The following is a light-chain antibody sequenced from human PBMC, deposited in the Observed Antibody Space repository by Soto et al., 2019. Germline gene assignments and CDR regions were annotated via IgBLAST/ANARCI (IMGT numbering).Light chain of an antibody. Sequence: QTVVTQEPSLTVSPGGTVTLTCASSTGAVTSGYYANWFQQKPGQAPRALISSTSNKHSWTPARFSCSLLGGKAALTLSGLRPEDEAEYYCLLFYRDAWVFGGGTQLTVL. V-gene: IGLV7-43*01. CDR1: TGAVTSGYY. CDR2: STS. J-gene: IGLJ3*02. CDR3: LLFYRDAWV.